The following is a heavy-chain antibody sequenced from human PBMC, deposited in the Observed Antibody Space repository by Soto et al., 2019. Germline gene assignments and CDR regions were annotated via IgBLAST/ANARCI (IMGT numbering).Heavy chain of an antibody. Sequence: TSETLSLTCAVYGGSFSGYYWSWIRQPPGKGLEWIGEINHSGSTNYNPSLKSRVTISVDTSKNQFSLKLSSVTAADTAVYYCARVLGTYYYGSGSYYFPGYYYYGMDVWGQGTTVTVSS. J-gene: IGHJ6*02. CDR1: GGSFSGYY. D-gene: IGHD3-10*01. V-gene: IGHV4-34*01. CDR2: INHSGST. CDR3: ARVLGTYYYGSGSYYFPGYYYYGMDV.